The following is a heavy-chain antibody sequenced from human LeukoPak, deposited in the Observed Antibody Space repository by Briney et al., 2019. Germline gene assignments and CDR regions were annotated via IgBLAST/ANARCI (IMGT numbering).Heavy chain of an antibody. CDR1: GYSISSGYY. Sequence: SETLSLTSTVSGYSISSGYYWGWIRQPPGKGLEWIGSIYHSGSTYYNPSLKSRVTISVDTSKNQFSLKLSSVTAADTAVYYCARDKSQSSGYYTAFDIWGQGTMVTVSS. CDR2: IYHSGST. D-gene: IGHD3-3*01. CDR3: ARDKSQSSGYYTAFDI. V-gene: IGHV4-38-2*02. J-gene: IGHJ3*02.